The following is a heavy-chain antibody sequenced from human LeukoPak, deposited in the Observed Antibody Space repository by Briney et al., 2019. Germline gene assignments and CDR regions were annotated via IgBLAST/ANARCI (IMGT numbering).Heavy chain of an antibody. CDR1: GGSFSNYY. J-gene: IGHJ4*02. V-gene: IGHV4-34*01. Sequence: SETLSLTCAVYGGSFSNYYWSWIRQPPGKGLEWIGEINHSGSTNYNPSLKSRVTISVDTSKNQFSLKLSSVTAADTAVYYCARDVGTALVTGDYWGQGTLVTVSS. CDR2: INHSGST. D-gene: IGHD5-18*01. CDR3: ARDVGTALVTGDY.